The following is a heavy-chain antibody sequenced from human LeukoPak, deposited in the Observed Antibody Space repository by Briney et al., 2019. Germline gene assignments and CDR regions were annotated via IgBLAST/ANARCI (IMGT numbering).Heavy chain of an antibody. V-gene: IGHV4-31*03. D-gene: IGHD3-10*01. CDR1: GGSISSGGYY. CDR2: IYYSGST. J-gene: IGHJ4*02. CDR3: ARVGVIRLFDY. Sequence: SETLSLTCTVSGGSISSGGYYWSWIRQHPGKGLEWIGYIYYSGSTYYNPSLKSRVTISVDTSKNQFSLKLSSVTAADTAVYYCARVGVIRLFDYWGQGTLVTVSS.